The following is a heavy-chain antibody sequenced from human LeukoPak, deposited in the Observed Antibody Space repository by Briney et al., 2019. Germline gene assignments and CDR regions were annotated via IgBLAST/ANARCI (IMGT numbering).Heavy chain of an antibody. J-gene: IGHJ4*02. CDR3: AREYYYDSSGYCGSCGYFDY. D-gene: IGHD3-22*01. CDR1: GFTFSSYG. CDR2: ISYDGSNK. Sequence: PGRSLRLSCAASGFTFSSYGMHWVRQAPGKGLEWVAVISYDGSNKYYADSVKGRFTISRDNSKNTLYLQMNSLRAEDTAVYYCAREYYYDSSGYCGSCGYFDYWGQGTLVTVSS. V-gene: IGHV3-30*03.